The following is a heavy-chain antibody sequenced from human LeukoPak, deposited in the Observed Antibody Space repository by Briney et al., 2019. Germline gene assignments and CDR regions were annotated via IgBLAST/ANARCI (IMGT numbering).Heavy chain of an antibody. J-gene: IGHJ4*02. Sequence: GASVKVSCKASGYTFTSYDINWVRQATGQGLEWMGWMNPNSGNTGYAKKFQGRVTMTRDTSISTAYMELSSLTSEDSAVYFCARRADHYDSSRYQHWGQGTLVTVSS. D-gene: IGHD3-22*01. CDR1: GYTFTSYD. CDR2: MNPNSGNT. V-gene: IGHV1-8*01. CDR3: ARRADHYDSSRYQH.